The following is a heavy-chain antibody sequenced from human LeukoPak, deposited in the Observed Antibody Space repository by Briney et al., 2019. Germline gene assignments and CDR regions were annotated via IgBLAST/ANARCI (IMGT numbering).Heavy chain of an antibody. D-gene: IGHD3-22*01. CDR3: ARAPTYYYDSSGYYSFDY. CDR1: GYTFTSYD. Sequence: ASVKVSCKASGYTFTSYDINWVRQAPGQGLEWMGWINPNSGGTNYAQKFQGRVTMTRDTSISTAYMELSRLRSDDTAVYYCARAPTYYYDSSGYYSFDYWGQGTLVTVSS. V-gene: IGHV1-2*02. CDR2: INPNSGGT. J-gene: IGHJ4*02.